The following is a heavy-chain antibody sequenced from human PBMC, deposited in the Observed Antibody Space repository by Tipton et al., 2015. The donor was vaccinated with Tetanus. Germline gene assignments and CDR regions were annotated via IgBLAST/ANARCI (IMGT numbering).Heavy chain of an antibody. D-gene: IGHD3-3*01. CDR1: EFSFSSYG. CDR3: AKDAATECEFWGGDQADNRFDS. J-gene: IGHJ5*01. Sequence: SLRLSCTASEFSFSSYGLSWVRLAPGKGLEWVAVISYAGDNKHYVHSVKGRFTISRDNYKKTLYLQMDDLRLADTGAYYWAKDAATECEFWGGDQADNRFDSWGQGTLVTVSP. CDR2: ISYAGDNK. V-gene: IGHV3-30*18.